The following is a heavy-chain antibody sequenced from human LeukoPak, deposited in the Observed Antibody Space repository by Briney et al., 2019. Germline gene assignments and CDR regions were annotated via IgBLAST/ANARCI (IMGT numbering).Heavy chain of an antibody. CDR3: AREYCSGGSCLYFQH. J-gene: IGHJ1*01. V-gene: IGHV3-53*01. Sequence: GGSLRLSCTVSGFTVSSNSMSWVRQAPGKGLEWVSFIYSGGSTQYSDSVKGRFTISRDNSKNTLYLQMNSLRAEDTAVYYCAREYCSGGSCLYFQHWGQSPLVTVSS. D-gene: IGHD2-15*01. CDR1: GFTVSSNS. CDR2: IYSGGST.